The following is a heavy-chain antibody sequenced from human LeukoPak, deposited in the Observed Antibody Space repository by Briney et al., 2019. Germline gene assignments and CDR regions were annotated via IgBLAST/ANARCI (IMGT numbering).Heavy chain of an antibody. CDR2: ISGSGGST. V-gene: IGHV3-23*01. CDR1: GFTFSSYA. J-gene: IGHJ4*02. D-gene: IGHD2-2*01. Sequence: PGGSLRLSCAASGFTFSSYAMSWVRQAPGKGLEWVSAISGSGGSTYYADSVKGRFTISRDNSKNTLYLQMNSPRAEDTAVYYCARDLRRYCSSTSCYVLDYWGQGTLVTVSS. CDR3: ARDLRRYCSSTSCYVLDY.